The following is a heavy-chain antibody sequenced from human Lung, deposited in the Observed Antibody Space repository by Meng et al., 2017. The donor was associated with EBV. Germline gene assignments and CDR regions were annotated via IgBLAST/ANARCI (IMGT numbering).Heavy chain of an antibody. D-gene: IGHD6-6*01. CDR1: GFSLSTRGVG. V-gene: IGHV2-5*02. Sequence: QVTVKESGPTLVKPPKTLTLTCSFSGFSLSTRGVGVGWIRQPPGKALEWLALIYWDDDKRYNPSLKSRLTITKDTSKNQVVLTVTNMDPVDTATYYCAHLITARPFDYWGQGTLVTVSS. CDR2: IYWDDDK. J-gene: IGHJ4*02. CDR3: AHLITARPFDY.